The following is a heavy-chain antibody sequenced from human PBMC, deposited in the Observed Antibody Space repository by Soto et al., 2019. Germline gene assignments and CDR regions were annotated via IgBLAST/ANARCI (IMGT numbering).Heavy chain of an antibody. D-gene: IGHD4-17*01. CDR2: INPSDHGT. CDR3: ARNGGNSINVFSS. J-gene: IGHJ5*02. Sequence: QVQLVQSGAEVKKPGASVKVSCEASGYTFTNYYVHWVRQAPGQGLEWMGIINPSDHGTTYAQKFQGSLTMTRDTSTSTVYMELSSIGSEDTAVYYCARNGGNSINVFSSWGQGTLVTVSS. CDR1: GYTFTNYY. V-gene: IGHV1-46*01.